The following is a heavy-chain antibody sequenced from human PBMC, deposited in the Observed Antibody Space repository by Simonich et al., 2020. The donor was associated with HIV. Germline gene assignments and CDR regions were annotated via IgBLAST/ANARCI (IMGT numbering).Heavy chain of an antibody. D-gene: IGHD3-3*01. J-gene: IGHJ4*02. Sequence: QVQVKQWGAGLLKPSETLSLTCAVYGGSFSGYYWSWLRQAPGKGLEWIGEINHNGSATDNASLKSRITISVGTSENQFSLKRSSVTAADTAVYYCARRTTAYYNFWSGYYFDYWGQGTQVTVSS. V-gene: IGHV4-34*01. CDR1: GGSFSGYY. CDR2: INHNGSA. CDR3: ARRTTAYYNFWSGYYFDY.